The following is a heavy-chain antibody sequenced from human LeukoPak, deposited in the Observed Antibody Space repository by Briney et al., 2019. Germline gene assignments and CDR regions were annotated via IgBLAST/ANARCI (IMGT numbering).Heavy chain of an antibody. D-gene: IGHD1-26*01. CDR2: IYYSGST. CDR3: ARDPTYYLRYGYFDS. V-gene: IGHV4-59*01. CDR1: GGSISRYY. Sequence: PSETLSLTCTVPGGSISRYYWSWIRQPPGKGLEWIGYIYYSGSTNYNPSLKRRVTISVDTSKIQFSLKLSSVTAADTAVYYGARDPTYYLRYGYFDSWGPETLLTLSS. J-gene: IGHJ4*02.